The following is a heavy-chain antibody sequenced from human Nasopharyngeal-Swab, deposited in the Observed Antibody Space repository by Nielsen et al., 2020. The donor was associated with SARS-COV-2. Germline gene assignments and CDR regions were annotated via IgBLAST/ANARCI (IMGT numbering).Heavy chain of an antibody. Sequence: VRQMPGKGLEWVAVISYDGSNKYYADSVKGRFTISRDNSKNTLYLQMNSLRAEDTAVYYCAKEGCSGGSCYHDYYYYGVDVWGQGTTVTVSS. D-gene: IGHD2-15*01. J-gene: IGHJ6*02. CDR3: AKEGCSGGSCYHDYYYYGVDV. V-gene: IGHV3-30*18. CDR2: ISYDGSNK.